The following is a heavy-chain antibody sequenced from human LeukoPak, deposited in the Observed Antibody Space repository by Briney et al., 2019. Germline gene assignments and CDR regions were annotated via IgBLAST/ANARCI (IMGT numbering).Heavy chain of an antibody. CDR2: IYYSGYT. V-gene: IGHV4-59*08. CDR1: SGSIRSYY. Sequence: PSETLSLTCTVPSGSIRSYYWSLIRQPPGKGLEWIGYIYYSGYTNYNPSLKSRVTISVDTSNNQFSLKLSSVTAADTAVYYCARHFDHVGSGIYEYWGQGTLVTVSS. J-gene: IGHJ4*02. D-gene: IGHD3-10*01. CDR3: ARHFDHVGSGIYEY.